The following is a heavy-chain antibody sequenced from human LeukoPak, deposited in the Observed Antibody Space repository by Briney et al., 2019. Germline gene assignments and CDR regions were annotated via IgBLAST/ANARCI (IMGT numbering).Heavy chain of an antibody. V-gene: IGHV3-23*01. D-gene: IGHD3-9*01. CDR2: ISGSGGST. Sequence: GGSLRLSCAASGFTFSSYGMGWVRQAPGKRLEWVSAISGSGGSTYYADSVKGRFTISRDNSKNTLYLQMNSLGAEDTAVYYCAKVYYDILTGYRVDGMDVWGQGTTVTVSS. CDR1: GFTFSSYG. J-gene: IGHJ6*02. CDR3: AKVYYDILTGYRVDGMDV.